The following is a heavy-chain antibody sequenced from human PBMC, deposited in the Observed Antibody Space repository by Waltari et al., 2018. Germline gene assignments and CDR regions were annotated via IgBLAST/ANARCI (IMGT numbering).Heavy chain of an antibody. J-gene: IGHJ4*02. CDR3: AREHYDSSGSFDC. CDR1: GDSISDSNW. V-gene: IGHV4-4*02. CDR2: IYYTGSA. D-gene: IGHD3-22*01. Sequence: QVQLQESGPGLVEPSGTLSLSCAVSGDSISDSNWWGWVRPPPGKGLEWIGEIYYTGSANYNPSLKSRVVISVDKSKKQFSLKLSSVTAADTAVYYCAREHYDSSGSFDCWGQGTLVTVSS.